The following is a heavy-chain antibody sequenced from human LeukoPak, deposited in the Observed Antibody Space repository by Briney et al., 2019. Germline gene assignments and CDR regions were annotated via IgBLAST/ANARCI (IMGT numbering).Heavy chain of an antibody. J-gene: IGHJ4*02. Sequence: GGSLRPSCAASGSTFSSYSMNWVRQAPGKGLEWVSSISSSSSYIYYADSVKGRFTISRDNAKNSLYLQMNSLRAEDTAVYYCARELEDSSGYFRDYWGQGTLVTVSS. V-gene: IGHV3-21*01. CDR3: ARELEDSSGYFRDY. CDR1: GSTFSSYS. CDR2: ISSSSSYI. D-gene: IGHD3-22*01.